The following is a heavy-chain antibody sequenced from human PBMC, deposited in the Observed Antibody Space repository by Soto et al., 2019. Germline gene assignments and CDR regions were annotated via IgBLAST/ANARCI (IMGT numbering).Heavy chain of an antibody. CDR2: ISSSSSYI. J-gene: IGHJ6*02. Sequence: GGSLRLSCAASGFTFSSYSMNWVRQAPGKGLEWVSSISSSSSYIYYADSVKGRFTISRDNAKNSLYLQMNSLRAEDTAVYYCARCSVTTDYYYYYGMDVWGQGTTVTVSS. D-gene: IGHD4-17*01. CDR1: GFTFSSYS. CDR3: ARCSVTTDYYYYYGMDV. V-gene: IGHV3-21*01.